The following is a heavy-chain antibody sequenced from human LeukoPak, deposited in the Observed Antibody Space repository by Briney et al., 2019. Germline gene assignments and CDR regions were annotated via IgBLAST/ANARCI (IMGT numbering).Heavy chain of an antibody. CDR2: ISSSGSTI. Sequence: GGSLRLSCAASGFTFSDYYMSWIRQAPGKGLGWVSYISSSGSTIYYADSVKGRFTISRDNAKNSLYLQMNSLRAEDTAMYYCASGVAVAGYYFDYWGQGTLVTVSS. CDR1: GFTFSDYY. CDR3: ASGVAVAGYYFDY. J-gene: IGHJ4*02. V-gene: IGHV3-11*01. D-gene: IGHD6-19*01.